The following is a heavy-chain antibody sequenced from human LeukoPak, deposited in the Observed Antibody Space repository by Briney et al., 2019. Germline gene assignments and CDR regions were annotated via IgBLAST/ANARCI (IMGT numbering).Heavy chain of an antibody. CDR3: AKGASDYIWGSFRPPDDY. CDR2: ISTDGSNE. V-gene: IGHV3-30*18. CDR1: GFTFTNYG. J-gene: IGHJ4*02. Sequence: NPGRSLKLSCAASGFTFTNYGMHWVRQSPGKGLEWVEVISTDGSNEYYADSVKGRFTISRDNSKNTLYLQMNSLRAEDTAVYYCAKGASDYIWGSFRPPDDYWGQGTLVTVSS. D-gene: IGHD3-16*02.